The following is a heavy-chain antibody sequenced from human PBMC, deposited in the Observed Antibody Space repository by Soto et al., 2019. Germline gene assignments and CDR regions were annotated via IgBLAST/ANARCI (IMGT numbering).Heavy chain of an antibody. CDR1: GYTFTSYY. J-gene: IGHJ6*02. CDR2: INPSGGRT. CDR3: AREAYTYSGMDV. V-gene: IGHV1-46*01. D-gene: IGHD4-4*01. Sequence: ASVKVSCKASGYTFTSYYLHWVRQAPGQGLEWLGVINPSGGRTTYAQNFQGRFTMTRDTSTRTVDMELSSLRSEDTAVYYCAREAYTYSGMDVWGQGTTVTVSS.